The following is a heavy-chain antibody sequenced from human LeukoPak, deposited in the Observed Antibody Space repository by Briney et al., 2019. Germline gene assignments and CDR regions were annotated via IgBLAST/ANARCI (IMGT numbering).Heavy chain of an antibody. V-gene: IGHV1-8*01. Sequence: PLASVTVSCKASGYTFTSYDFNWVRQAPGQRPEWMGWMSPNSGDTGYAQKFQDRVTMTRNTSISTAYMELSSLRSDDTAVYYCARGPPNWGYDYWGPGTLVTVSS. D-gene: IGHD7-27*01. CDR1: GYTFTSYD. CDR2: MSPNSGDT. J-gene: IGHJ4*02. CDR3: ARGPPNWGYDY.